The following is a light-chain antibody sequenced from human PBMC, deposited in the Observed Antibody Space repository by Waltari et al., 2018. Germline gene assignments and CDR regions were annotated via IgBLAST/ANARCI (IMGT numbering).Light chain of an antibody. CDR2: DDT. J-gene: IGLJ2*01. CDR1: NIGTKT. CDR3: QVWDSSGDHPV. Sequence: SYVLTQPPSVSVAPGKTASISCAGQNIGTKTVHWYQPKPGQAPVLVIYDDTVRPAGIPDRISGSATATLTIARVEAGDEADYYCQVWDSSGDHPVFGGGTRLTVL. V-gene: IGLV3-21*03.